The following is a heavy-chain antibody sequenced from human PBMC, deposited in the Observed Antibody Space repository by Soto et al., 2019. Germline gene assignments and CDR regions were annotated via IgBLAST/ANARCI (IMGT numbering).Heavy chain of an antibody. CDR2: IYYSGST. Sequence: LSLTCTVSGGSISSGGYCWSWIRQHPGKGLEWIGYIYYSGSTYYNPSLKSRVTISVDTSKNQFSLKLSSVTAADTAVYYCARGPVAVAGLDFDYWGQGTLVTVSS. V-gene: IGHV4-31*03. CDR3: ARGPVAVAGLDFDY. CDR1: GGSISSGGYC. D-gene: IGHD6-19*01. J-gene: IGHJ4*02.